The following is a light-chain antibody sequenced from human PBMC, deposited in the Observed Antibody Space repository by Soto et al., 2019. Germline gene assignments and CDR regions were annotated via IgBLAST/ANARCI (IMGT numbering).Light chain of an antibody. CDR3: QTWGSGIVV. CDR2: LNSDGSH. Sequence: QSVLTQSPSASASLGASVTLTCTLSSGHSNYAIAWHQQQSEKGPRYLMKLNSDGSHSKGDGIPDRVSGSSSGAERYLTSSSLQSEDEADYCCQTWGSGIVVFGGGTKLTVL. J-gene: IGLJ2*01. CDR1: SGHSNYA. V-gene: IGLV4-69*01.